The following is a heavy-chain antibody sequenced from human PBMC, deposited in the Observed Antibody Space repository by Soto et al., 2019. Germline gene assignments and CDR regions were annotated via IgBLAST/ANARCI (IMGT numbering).Heavy chain of an antibody. CDR2: IIPIFGTA. CDR1: GGTFSSYA. Sequence: SVKVTCKASGGTFSSYAISWVRQAPGEGREWMGGIIPIFGTANYAQKFQGRVTITADESTSTAYMELSSLRSEDTAVYYCARDYYDSSGYYFGQYGMDVWGQGTTVTVSS. V-gene: IGHV1-69*13. CDR3: ARDYYDSSGYYFGQYGMDV. D-gene: IGHD3-22*01. J-gene: IGHJ6*02.